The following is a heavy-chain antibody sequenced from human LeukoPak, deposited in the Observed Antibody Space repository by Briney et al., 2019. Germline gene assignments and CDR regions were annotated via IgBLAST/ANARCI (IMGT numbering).Heavy chain of an antibody. J-gene: IGHJ5*02. V-gene: IGHV4-59*01. CDR3: ARGPSRNWFDP. Sequence: SETLSLICTVSGGSISSYYWSWIRQPPGKGLEWIGYVYYSGSTNYTPSLRSRVTVSVDTSKNQFSLKLSSVTTTDTAIYYCARGPSRNWFDPWGQGTLVTVSS. D-gene: IGHD2-2*01. CDR2: VYYSGST. CDR1: GGSISSYY.